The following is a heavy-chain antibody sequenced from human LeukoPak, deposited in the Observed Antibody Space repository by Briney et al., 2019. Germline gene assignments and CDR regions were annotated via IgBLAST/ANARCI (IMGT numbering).Heavy chain of an antibody. CDR3: ARSVDYYGSGSYRGPFDY. CDR1: GGYISSYY. D-gene: IGHD3-10*01. CDR2: IYTSGST. Sequence: SETLSLTCTVSGGYISSYYWSWIRQPAGKGLEWIGHIYTSGSTNYNPSLKSRVTMSVDTSKNQFSLKLSSVTAADTAVYYCARSVDYYGSGSYRGPFDYWGQGTLVTVSS. J-gene: IGHJ4*02. V-gene: IGHV4-4*07.